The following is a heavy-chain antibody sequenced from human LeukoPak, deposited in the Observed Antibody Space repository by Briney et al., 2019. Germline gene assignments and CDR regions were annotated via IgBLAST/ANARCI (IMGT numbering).Heavy chain of an antibody. CDR2: INRDGRST. D-gene: IGHD6-19*01. CDR3: ARERWLVQNQAFDI. J-gene: IGHJ3*02. CDR1: GWTFSSYW. V-gene: IGHV3-74*01. Sequence: PWGALRLSCAASGWTFSSYWMHWVRQAPGKGLVWVSRINRDGRSTSYADPVKGRFTISRENAKNTLYLQMNSLRAEDTAVYYCARERWLVQNQAFDIWGQGTMVTVSS.